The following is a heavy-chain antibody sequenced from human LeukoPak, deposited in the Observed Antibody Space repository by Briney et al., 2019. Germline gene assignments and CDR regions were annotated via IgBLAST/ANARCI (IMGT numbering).Heavy chain of an antibody. CDR3: GRVGGWTLDY. CDR1: GXTFSSHG. Sequence: PGGSLRLSCAASGXTFSSHGMHWVRQAPGKGLEWVAVIWYDGSNKYYADSVKGRFTISRDNSKNTQYLHMNSLRVEDTAVYYCGRVGGWTLDYWGQGTLVTVSS. V-gene: IGHV3-33*01. CDR2: IWYDGSNK. D-gene: IGHD3/OR15-3a*01. J-gene: IGHJ4*02.